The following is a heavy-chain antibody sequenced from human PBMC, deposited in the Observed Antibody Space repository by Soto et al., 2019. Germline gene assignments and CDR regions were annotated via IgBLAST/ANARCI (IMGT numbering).Heavy chain of an antibody. CDR3: ARDKGRLQLGGNYYYAMDV. CDR2: ISAYNGNT. Sequence: ASVKVSCEACGYRFTSYGISWVRQAPGQGLEWMGWISAYNGNTNYSQKFQGRVSITADESTSTAYMELTSLRSEDTAVYYCARDKGRLQLGGNYYYAMDVWGQGTTVTVSS. V-gene: IGHV1-18*01. CDR1: GYRFTSYG. J-gene: IGHJ6*02. D-gene: IGHD5-12*01.